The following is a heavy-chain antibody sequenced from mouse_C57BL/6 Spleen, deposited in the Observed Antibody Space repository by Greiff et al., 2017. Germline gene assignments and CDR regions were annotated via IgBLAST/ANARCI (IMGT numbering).Heavy chain of an antibody. J-gene: IGHJ4*01. Sequence: VQLKESGPGLVKPSQSLSLTCSVTGYSITSGYYWNWIRQFPGNKLEWMGYISYDGSNNYNPSLKNRISITRDTSKNQFFLKLNSVTTEDTATYYCASPDDGYSFYAMDYWGQGTSVTVSS. CDR1: GYSITSGYY. CDR2: ISYDGSN. CDR3: ASPDDGYSFYAMDY. V-gene: IGHV3-6*01. D-gene: IGHD2-3*01.